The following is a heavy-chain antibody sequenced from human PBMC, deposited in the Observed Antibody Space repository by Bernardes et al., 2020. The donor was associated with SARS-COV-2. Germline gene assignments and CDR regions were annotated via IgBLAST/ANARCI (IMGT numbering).Heavy chain of an antibody. CDR3: ARHSPAKYSDYDFGSLDY. V-gene: IGHV4-59*08. J-gene: IGHJ4*02. CDR1: GGSITGYY. Sequence: SETLSLTCAVSGGSITGYYWSWIRQPPGKGLEWIGYIYYSGSTNYSPSLKSRVTISVDTSKKQFSLRLTSVTAADTAVYYCARHSPAKYSDYDFGSLDYWGPGTPVTVSS. D-gene: IGHD5-12*01. CDR2: IYYSGST.